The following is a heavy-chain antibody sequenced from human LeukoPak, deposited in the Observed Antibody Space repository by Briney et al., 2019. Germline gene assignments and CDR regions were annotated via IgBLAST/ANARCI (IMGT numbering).Heavy chain of an antibody. J-gene: IGHJ5*02. Sequence: PGESLKISCKGSGYSFTSYWIGWVRQMPGKGLEWMGIIYPGDSDTRYSPSFQGQVTISADKSISTAYLQWSSLKASDTAMYYCARQGSFTVAGNWFDPWGQGTLVTVSS. CDR2: IYPGDSDT. CDR3: ARQGSFTVAGNWFDP. D-gene: IGHD6-19*01. CDR1: GYSFTSYW. V-gene: IGHV5-51*01.